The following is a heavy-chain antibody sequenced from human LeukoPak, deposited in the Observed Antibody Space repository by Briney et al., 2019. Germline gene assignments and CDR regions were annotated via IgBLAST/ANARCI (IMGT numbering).Heavy chain of an antibody. CDR3: ARVWPYSSGYYYFDY. CDR1: GFTFSSYA. Sequence: PGGSLRLSCAASGFTFSSYAMSWVRQAPGKGLEWVSAISGSGGSTYYAASVKGRFTISRDNSKNTLYLQMNSLRADDTAIYYCARVWPYSSGYYYFDYWGQGTLVTVSS. CDR2: ISGSGGST. D-gene: IGHD6-19*01. J-gene: IGHJ4*02. V-gene: IGHV3-23*01.